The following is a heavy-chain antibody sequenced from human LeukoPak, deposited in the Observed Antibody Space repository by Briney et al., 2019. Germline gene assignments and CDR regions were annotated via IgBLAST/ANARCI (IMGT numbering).Heavy chain of an antibody. CDR1: GYTFSGYY. V-gene: IGHV1-2*02. CDR3: ASRPDRLLLYFFDY. Sequence: GASVKVSCKASGYTFSGYYMHWLRQAPGQGPEWMGCINFNSGATSYAQELQGRVTMTRDTSISTAYMELNSLRSDDTALYYCASRPDRLLLYFFDYCGEGTLVTVSS. J-gene: IGHJ4*02. CDR2: INFNSGAT. D-gene: IGHD2-15*01.